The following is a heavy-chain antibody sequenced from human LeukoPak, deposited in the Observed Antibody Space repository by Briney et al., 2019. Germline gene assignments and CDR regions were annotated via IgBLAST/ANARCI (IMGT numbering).Heavy chain of an antibody. CDR1: GFTFSSDS. D-gene: IGHD1-26*01. Sequence: GGSLTLSCAAYGFTFSSDSMGWVRQAQGKGLEWVSAVSSSGGSTTYTVSVKGRLTISRDNCTNTLYLRMNRLRAEDTAVYYCAKDWYSWRSQSWYFGYWGQGTLGTGSS. J-gene: IGHJ4*02. CDR3: AKDWYSWRSQSWYFGY. CDR2: VSSSGGST. V-gene: IGHV3-23*01.